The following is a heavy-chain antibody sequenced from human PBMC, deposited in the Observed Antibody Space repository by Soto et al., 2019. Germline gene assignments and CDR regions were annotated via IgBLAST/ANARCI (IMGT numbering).Heavy chain of an antibody. CDR3: AKVDVSTAGSFDY. Sequence: GGSLRLSWVASGFTFSRHGLSWVRQAPGKGLEWVSTINPSGDSTFYADSVKGRFTISRDNSKNKVYLQMNSLSVGDTAVYLCAKVDVSTAGSFDYWGQGALVTVSS. J-gene: IGHJ4*02. CDR1: GFTFSRHG. CDR2: INPSGDST. V-gene: IGHV3-23*01. D-gene: IGHD6-13*01.